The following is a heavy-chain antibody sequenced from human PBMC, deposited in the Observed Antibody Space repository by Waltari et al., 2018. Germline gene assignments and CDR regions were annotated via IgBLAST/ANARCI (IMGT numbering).Heavy chain of an antibody. CDR3: TTGVNHYYHVR. Sequence: EVQLVDPGGGLVKPGGSLGLPCAASGFTFSDAWLGWVRQAPGKVLEWVGRIKSKTDGGTTDYTAPVKGRFTISRDDSKNTLYLQMNSLKTEDTAVYYCTTGVNHYYHVRWGQGTLVTVSS. J-gene: IGHJ4*02. CDR2: IKSKTDGGTT. V-gene: IGHV3-15*01. D-gene: IGHD1-26*01. CDR1: GFTFSDAW.